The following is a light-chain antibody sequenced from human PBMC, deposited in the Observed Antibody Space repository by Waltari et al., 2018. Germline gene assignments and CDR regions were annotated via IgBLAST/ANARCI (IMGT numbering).Light chain of an antibody. Sequence: SYELTQPSSVSVSPGQTASITCPGDLLAKKYARWFQQKPGQAPVLVIFKDNGRPSGFPERFSGSSSGTSVTLTISGAQVEDEADYYCYSAADNNVGVFGPGTKVTVL. CDR2: KDN. V-gene: IGLV3-27*01. J-gene: IGLJ1*01. CDR1: LLAKKY. CDR3: YSAADNNVGV.